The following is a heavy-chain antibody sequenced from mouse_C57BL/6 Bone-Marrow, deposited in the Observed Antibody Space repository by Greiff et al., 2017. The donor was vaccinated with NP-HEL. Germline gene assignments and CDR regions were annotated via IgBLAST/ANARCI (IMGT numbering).Heavy chain of an antibody. Sequence: VQLQQPGAELVMPGASVKLSCKASGYTFTSYWVHWVKQRPGQGLEWIGEIDPSDSYTNYNQKFKGKSTLTVDKSSSTAYMQLSSLTSEDSAVYYCARENSYDYFDYWGQGTTLTVSS. V-gene: IGHV1-69*01. D-gene: IGHD5-1-1*01. CDR2: IDPSDSYT. J-gene: IGHJ2*01. CDR3: ARENSYDYFDY. CDR1: GYTFTSYW.